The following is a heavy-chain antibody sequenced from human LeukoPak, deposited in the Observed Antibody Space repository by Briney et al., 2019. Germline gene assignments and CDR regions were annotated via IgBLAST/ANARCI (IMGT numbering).Heavy chain of an antibody. CDR2: ISYDESNK. Sequence: GGSLRLSCAASGFTFSSYGLHWVRQAPGKGLEWVAVISYDESNKYYADSVKGRFTISRDNFKNTLYLQMNSLRAEDTAVYYCARSARDSEYTNMDYWGQGTLVTVSS. D-gene: IGHD5-18*01. V-gene: IGHV3-30*03. CDR1: GFTFSSYG. CDR3: ARSARDSEYTNMDY. J-gene: IGHJ4*02.